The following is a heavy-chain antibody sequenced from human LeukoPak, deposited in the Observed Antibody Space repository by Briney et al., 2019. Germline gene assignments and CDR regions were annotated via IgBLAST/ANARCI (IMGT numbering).Heavy chain of an antibody. Sequence: GGSLRLSCAASGFTFSRDWMHWVRQAPGKGPVWVSRISDDGSITTYADSVKGRFTISRDNAKSTMFLQMNSLRAEDTAVYFCARRYYETNVYDRHFDHWGQGIPVTVSS. V-gene: IGHV3-74*03. J-gene: IGHJ4*02. D-gene: IGHD3-22*01. CDR3: ARRYYETNVYDRHFDH. CDR1: GFTFSRDW. CDR2: ISDDGSIT.